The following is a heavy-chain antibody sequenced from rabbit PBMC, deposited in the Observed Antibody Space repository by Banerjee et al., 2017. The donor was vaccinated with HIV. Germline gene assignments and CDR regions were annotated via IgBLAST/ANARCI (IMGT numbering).Heavy chain of an antibody. CDR3: ARRSDGSYGFDP. CDR2: IYTSSGST. V-gene: IGHV1S40*01. D-gene: IGHD5-1*01. Sequence: QSLEESGGDLVKPGASLTLTCTASGFDLSSSYWICWVRQAPGKGLELIAYIYTSSGSTWYASWAKGRFTISRTSSTTVTLQMTSLTAADTATYFCARRSDGSYGFDPWGQGTLVTVS. J-gene: IGHJ2*01. CDR1: GFDLSSSYW.